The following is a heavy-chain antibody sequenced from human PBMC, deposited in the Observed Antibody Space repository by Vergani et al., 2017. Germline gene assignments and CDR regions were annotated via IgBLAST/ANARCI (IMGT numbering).Heavy chain of an antibody. Sequence: QVRLQESGPGLVKPSETLSLTCSVSGGSMSGYYWSWIRQPPGKELEWIGYMYHSGSTNYNPSLETRVTISGDTSKIQFSLQLNSVTAADTAVYYCGRVADFYGLGSRLLDLWGQGILVTVSS. V-gene: IGHV4-59*01. D-gene: IGHD3-10*01. CDR1: GGSMSGYY. J-gene: IGHJ5*02. CDR3: GRVADFYGLGSRLLDL. CDR2: MYHSGST.